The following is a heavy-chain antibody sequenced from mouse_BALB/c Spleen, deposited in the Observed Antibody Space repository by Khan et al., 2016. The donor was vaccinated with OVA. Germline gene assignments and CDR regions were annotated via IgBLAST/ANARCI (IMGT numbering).Heavy chain of an antibody. V-gene: IGHV3-2*02. D-gene: IGHD3-3*01. CDR3: TRGRTY. J-gene: IGHJ3*01. CDR1: GYSITSDYA. Sequence: EVQLQESGPGLVKPSQSLSLTCTVTGYSITSDYAWNWIRQFAGNKLEWMGYISYSGSTSYTPSLKSRISITRDTSKNQFFLQWNSVTTEDTATYYCTRGRTYWGQGTLVTVSA. CDR2: ISYSGST.